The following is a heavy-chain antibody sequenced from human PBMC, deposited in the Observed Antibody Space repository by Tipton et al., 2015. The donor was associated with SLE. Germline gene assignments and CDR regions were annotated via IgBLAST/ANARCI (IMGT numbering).Heavy chain of an antibody. CDR1: GGSFSGYY. V-gene: IGHV4-34*01. D-gene: IGHD5-12*01. J-gene: IGHJ4*02. Sequence: TLSLTCAVYGGSFSGYYWSWIRQPPGKGLEWIGEINHSGTTNYNPSLESRITISIDASRSQFSLKLSSVTAADTAVYYCARLREELRWDSGSERPIAVDSWGQGTLVTVSS. CDR2: INHSGTT. CDR3: ARLREELRWDSGSERPIAVDS.